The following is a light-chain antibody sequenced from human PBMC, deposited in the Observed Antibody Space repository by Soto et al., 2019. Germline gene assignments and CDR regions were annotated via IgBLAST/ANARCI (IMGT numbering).Light chain of an antibody. V-gene: IGKV3-20*01. CDR3: QQYGSSPPWT. CDR2: GAS. J-gene: IGKJ1*01. CDR1: QSVSSSY. Sequence: EIVLAQSPGTLSLSRGERATLSCRASQSVSSSYLAWYQQKPGQAPRLLIYGASSRATGIPDRFSGSGSGTDFTLTISRLEPEDFAVYYCQQYGSSPPWTFGQGTKV.